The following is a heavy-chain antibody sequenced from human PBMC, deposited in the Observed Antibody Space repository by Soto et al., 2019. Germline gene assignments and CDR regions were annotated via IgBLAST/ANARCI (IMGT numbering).Heavy chain of an antibody. CDR2: IYHSGNT. V-gene: IGHV4-31*03. Sequence: QVQLQESGPGLVRPSQTLSLTCTVSGGSISSGRYYWNWIRQHPGKGLEWIGYIYHSGNTYYNPSLKSRSSIFLDTSKNQFSLELNAVTVADTAVYYCSRINHRFLEGLFPDSWGQVTLVTVSS. CDR3: SRINHRFLEGLFPDS. J-gene: IGHJ4*02. CDR1: GGSISSGRYY. D-gene: IGHD3-3*01.